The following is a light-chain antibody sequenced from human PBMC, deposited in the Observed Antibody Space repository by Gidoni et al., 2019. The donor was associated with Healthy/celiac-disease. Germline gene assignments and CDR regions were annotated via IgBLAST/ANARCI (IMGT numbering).Light chain of an antibody. CDR2: WAS. CDR1: QSVLYSSKNVNS. Sequence: DIVMTQFPDSLAVSLGERATINCKSSQSVLYSSKNVNSLAWYQQKPGQPPRLLIYWASTRESGVPDRFSGSGSGTDFTLTISSLQAEDVAVYYCQQYYSSPRTFGQGTKVEIK. CDR3: QQYYSSPRT. V-gene: IGKV4-1*01. J-gene: IGKJ1*01.